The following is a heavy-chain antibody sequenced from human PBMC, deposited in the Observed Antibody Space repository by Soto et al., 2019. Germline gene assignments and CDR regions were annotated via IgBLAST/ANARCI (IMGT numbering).Heavy chain of an antibody. D-gene: IGHD6-19*01. Sequence: EVQLVESGGDLVQPGGSLRLSCAASGFTVTSDYMSWVRQAPGKGLEWVSTIYSGDNTYYADSVKGRFIISRDKSKNTLYLQMNNLRAEDTAVYYCARFPRIALAAFDCWGQGTLVNVSS. CDR3: ARFPRIALAAFDC. CDR2: IYSGDNT. J-gene: IGHJ4*02. V-gene: IGHV3-66*01. CDR1: GFTVTSDY.